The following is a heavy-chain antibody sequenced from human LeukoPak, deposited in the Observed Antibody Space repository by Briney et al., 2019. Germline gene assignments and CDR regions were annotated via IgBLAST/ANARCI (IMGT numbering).Heavy chain of an antibody. J-gene: IGHJ3*02. V-gene: IGHV3-66*02. Sequence: GSLRLSCAVSAFTVSSNYVSWVRQAPGKGLEWVSVIYGGGSTNYADSVKGRLTISRDNSKNTLYLQMNSLRAEDTAVYYCARDHSGSYQRAFDIWGQGTMVTVSS. CDR1: AFTVSSNY. CDR3: ARDHSGSYQRAFDI. CDR2: IYGGGST. D-gene: IGHD1-26*01.